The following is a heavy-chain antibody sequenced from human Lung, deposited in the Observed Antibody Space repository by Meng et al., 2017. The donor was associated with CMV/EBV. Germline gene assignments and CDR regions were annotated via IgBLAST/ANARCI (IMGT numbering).Heavy chain of an antibody. CDR3: ARNSPPRFDNGSSGYDL. J-gene: IGHJ5*02. Sequence: SVKVSCXASGYTFTDYYIHWVRQAPGQGLEWMGWINPNTGDTNYARKLQGRVTMTRDTSISTAYMELSRLRSDDTAVFYCARNSPPRFDNGSSGYDLWGQGTLVTVSS. CDR1: GYTFTDYY. V-gene: IGHV1-2*02. CDR2: INPNTGDT. D-gene: IGHD3-22*01.